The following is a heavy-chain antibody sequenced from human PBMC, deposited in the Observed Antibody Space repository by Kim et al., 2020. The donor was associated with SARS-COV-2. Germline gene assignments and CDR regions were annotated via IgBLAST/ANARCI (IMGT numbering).Heavy chain of an antibody. J-gene: IGHJ4*02. Sequence: GGSLRLSCAASGFTFSSYAMHWVRQAPGKGLEWVAVISYDGSNKYYADSVKGRFTISRDNSKNTLYLQMNSLRAEDTAVYYCARDIAVAGYEDDLHSPFDYWGQGTLVTVSS. CDR1: GFTFSSYA. CDR2: ISYDGSNK. D-gene: IGHD6-19*01. V-gene: IGHV3-30-3*01. CDR3: ARDIAVAGYEDDLHSPFDY.